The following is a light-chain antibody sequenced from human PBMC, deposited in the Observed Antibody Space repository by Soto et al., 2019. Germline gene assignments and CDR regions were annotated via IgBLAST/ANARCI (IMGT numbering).Light chain of an antibody. CDR1: QSVTNS. J-gene: IGKJ4*01. CDR2: DAS. CDR3: QQHISWPLT. Sequence: EIVLTQSPATLSLSPGERATLSCRASQSVTNSLAWYQLKPGQAPRLLVYDASNRATGIPTRFSGSGSGTDFTLTISNLEPEDFAVYYCQQHISWPLTFGGGTKVEIK. V-gene: IGKV3-11*01.